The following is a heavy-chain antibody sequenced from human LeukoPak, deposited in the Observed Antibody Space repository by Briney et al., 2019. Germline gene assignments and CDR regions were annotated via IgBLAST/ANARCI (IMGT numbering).Heavy chain of an antibody. CDR1: GGSISSGGYY. J-gene: IGHJ4*02. D-gene: IGHD3-16*01. CDR3: AGGRGGGILDY. CDR2: IYYSGST. V-gene: IGHV4-31*03. Sequence: SETLSLTCTVSGGSISSGGYYWSWIRQHPGKGLEWIGYIYYSGSTYYNPSLKSRVTISVDTSKNQFSLKLSSVTAADTAVYYGAGGRGGGILDYWGQGTLVTVSS.